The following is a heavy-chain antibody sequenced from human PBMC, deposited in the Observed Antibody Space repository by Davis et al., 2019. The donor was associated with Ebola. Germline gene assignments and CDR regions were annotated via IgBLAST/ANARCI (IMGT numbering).Heavy chain of an antibody. J-gene: IGHJ4*02. Sequence: ASVKVSCKASGYTFTTYGISWVRQAPGQGLEWLGWIKPSSGGTTYAQNFQGRVTMTSDTSTGTVYMELLRLMSDDTAVYYCAGDAVGDNILKLDYWGQGTLVTVSS. CDR3: AGDAVGDNILKLDY. CDR2: IKPSSGGT. CDR1: GYTFTTYG. D-gene: IGHD4-17*01. V-gene: IGHV1-2*02.